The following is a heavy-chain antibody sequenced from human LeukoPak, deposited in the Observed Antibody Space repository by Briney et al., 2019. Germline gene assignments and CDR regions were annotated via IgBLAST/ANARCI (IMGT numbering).Heavy chain of an antibody. CDR1: GFTFSSYS. D-gene: IGHD6-13*01. J-gene: IGHJ4*02. V-gene: IGHV3-21*01. CDR3: ARDSPAAAHY. CDR2: ISSSSSYI. Sequence: GGSLRLSCVASGFTFSSYSMNWVRQAPGKGLEWVSSISSSSSYIYYADSVKGRFTISRDNAKNSLYLQMNSLRAEDTAVYYCARDSPAAAHYWGQGTLVTVSS.